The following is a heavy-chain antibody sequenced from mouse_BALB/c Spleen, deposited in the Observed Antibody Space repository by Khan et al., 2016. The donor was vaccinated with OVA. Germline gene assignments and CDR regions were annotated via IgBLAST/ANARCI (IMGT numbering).Heavy chain of an antibody. Sequence: VQLQESGPGLVAPSQSLSITCTVSGFSLTSYGVHWVRQPPGKGLEWLVVIWSDGSTNYNSVLKSRLSISKDNSKSQVFLKMNSLQTDDTAIYYCARWFDGDSSLDAMDYWGQGTSVTVSS. D-gene: IGHD2-13*01. CDR1: GFSLTSYG. CDR2: IWSDGST. CDR3: ARWFDGDSSLDAMDY. V-gene: IGHV2-6*02. J-gene: IGHJ4*01.